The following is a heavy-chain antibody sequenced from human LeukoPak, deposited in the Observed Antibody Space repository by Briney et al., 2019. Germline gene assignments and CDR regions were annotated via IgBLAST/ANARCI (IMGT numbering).Heavy chain of an antibody. CDR3: ARDGGEGATYFDY. Sequence: SETLSLTCTVSDGSISSSYRTWIRQPAGKGLEWIGRIYTSGSTTYNPSLKSRVTMSVDTSKNQFSLKLSSVTAADTAVYFCARDGGEGATYFDYWGQGTLVTVSS. CDR2: IYTSGST. J-gene: IGHJ4*02. CDR1: DGSISSSY. V-gene: IGHV4-4*07. D-gene: IGHD1-26*01.